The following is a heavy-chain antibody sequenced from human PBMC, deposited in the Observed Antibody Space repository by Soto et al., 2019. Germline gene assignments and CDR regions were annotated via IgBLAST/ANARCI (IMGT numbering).Heavy chain of an antibody. V-gene: IGHV3-30-3*01. CDR1: GFTVSNYG. Sequence: VQLVESGGGVVQPGRSLRLSCAASGFTVSNYGMHWVRQAPGKGLEWVAVMSYDEGRKYYADSVKGRFTTSRDNSKNTLYLQMDSLTSEDTAMYYCARVEMATIWFFDYWGQGTLVTVSA. CDR3: ARVEMATIWFFDY. D-gene: IGHD3-10*01. CDR2: MSYDEGRK. J-gene: IGHJ4*02.